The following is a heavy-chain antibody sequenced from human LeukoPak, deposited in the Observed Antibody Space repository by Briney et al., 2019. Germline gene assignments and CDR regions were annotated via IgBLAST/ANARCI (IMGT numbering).Heavy chain of an antibody. V-gene: IGHV4-34*01. CDR3: ARGRITKYNWFDP. CDR2: INHSGST. J-gene: IGHJ5*02. D-gene: IGHD1-1*01. Sequence: SETLSLTCAVYGGSFSGYYWSWIRQPPGKGLEWIGEINHSGSTNYNPSLKSRVTISVDTSKNQFSLKLSSVAAADTAVYYCARGRITKYNWFDPWGQGTLVTVSS. CDR1: GGSFSGYY.